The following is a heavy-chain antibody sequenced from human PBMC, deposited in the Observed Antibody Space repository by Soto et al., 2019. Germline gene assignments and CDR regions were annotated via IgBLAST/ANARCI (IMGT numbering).Heavy chain of an antibody. Sequence: QVQLQESGPGLVKPSETLSLSCTVSGGSISSYYWSWIRQPPGKGMEWIGYVHHSWGSTYNPSLQGRFAISLDTSKSQCSLKLTSVTATATAVYYCEPEGFGALHGLVDVWGQGTKVTVSS. V-gene: IGHV4-59*03. D-gene: IGHD3-10*01. CDR2: VHHSWGS. CDR1: GGSISSYY. CDR3: EPEGFGALHGLVDV. J-gene: IGHJ6*02.